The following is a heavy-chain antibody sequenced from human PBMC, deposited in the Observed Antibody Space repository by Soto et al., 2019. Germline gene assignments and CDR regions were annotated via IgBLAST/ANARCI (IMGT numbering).Heavy chain of an antibody. CDR3: ATGVVLMVTTWFDP. CDR1: GGSISSSSYY. V-gene: IGHV4-39*01. J-gene: IGHJ5*02. CDR2: IYYSGST. Sequence: QLQLQESGPGLVKPSETLSLTCTVSGGSISSSSYYWGWIRQPPGKGLEWIGSIYYSGSTYYDPSLKSRVTISVATSKNQFSLKLSSVTAADTAVYYCATGVVLMVTTWFDPWGQGTLVTVSS. D-gene: IGHD2-8*01.